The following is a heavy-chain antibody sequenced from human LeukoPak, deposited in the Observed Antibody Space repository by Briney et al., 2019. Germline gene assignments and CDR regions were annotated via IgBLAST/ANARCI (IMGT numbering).Heavy chain of an antibody. CDR1: GYTFTSYG. J-gene: IGHJ6*03. Sequence: ASVKVSCKASGYTFTSYGISWVRQAPGQGLECMGWISAYNGNKNYAQKLQGRVTMTTDTSTSTAYMELRSLRSDDTAVYYCARDALWFGESSYMDVWGKGTTVTVSS. D-gene: IGHD3-10*01. CDR3: ARDALWFGESSYMDV. CDR2: ISAYNGNK. V-gene: IGHV1-18*01.